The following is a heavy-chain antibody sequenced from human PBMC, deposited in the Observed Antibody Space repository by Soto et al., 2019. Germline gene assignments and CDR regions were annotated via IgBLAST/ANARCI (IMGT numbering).Heavy chain of an antibody. J-gene: IGHJ5*02. D-gene: IGHD4-17*01. CDR3: ARQPDFMTTKAWFDP. V-gene: IGHV1-3*01. CDR1: GYIFTIYT. CDR2: VNVGNGNT. Sequence: QVQLVQSGPEVKKPGASVKVSCKASGYIFTIYTMHWVRQAPGQRLEWMGWVNVGNGNTEYSQKFQGRVTITRDTSASTAYMELNSLRSEDTAVYYCARQPDFMTTKAWFDPWGQGTLVTVSS.